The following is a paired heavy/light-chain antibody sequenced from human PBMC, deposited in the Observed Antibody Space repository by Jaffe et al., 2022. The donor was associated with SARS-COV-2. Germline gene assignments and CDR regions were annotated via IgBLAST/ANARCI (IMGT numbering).Heavy chain of an antibody. Sequence: EMQLVESGGGLVQPGGSLKLSCAASGFTFSNQAMSWVRQAPGKGLQWVSIISGTSRTTYYADSVKGRFTISRDNSKNTLYLQMNSLRAEDTAIYYCAKKGLTVNGNDWFDPWGQGTLVTVSS. CDR2: ISGTSRTT. J-gene: IGHJ5*02. CDR3: AKKGLTVNGNDWFDP. D-gene: IGHD4-4*01. V-gene: IGHV3-23*04. CDR1: GFTFSNQA.
Light chain of an antibody. CDR1: QSVSSD. CDR3: QQYNSWPLT. CDR2: GAS. V-gene: IGKV3-15*01. J-gene: IGKJ4*01. Sequence: EIVMTQSPATLSVSPGERATLSCRASQSVSSDLAWYQQKFGLPPRILIYGASTRATGIPDRFSGSGSGTDFTLTISSLQSEDFAVYYCQQYNSWPLTFGGGTNVEIK.